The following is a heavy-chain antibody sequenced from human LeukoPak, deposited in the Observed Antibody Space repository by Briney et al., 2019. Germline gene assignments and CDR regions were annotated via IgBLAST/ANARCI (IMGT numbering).Heavy chain of an antibody. CDR3: ARDNWKDC. V-gene: IGHV3-7*01. D-gene: IGHD1-20*01. Sequence: GGSLRLSCAASGFTFSSYWMSWVRQAPGKGLEWVANIKQDGSEKYYVDSVKGRFTISRDNAKNSLYLQMSSLRVDDTAIYYCARDNWKDCWGQGTLVTVSS. J-gene: IGHJ4*02. CDR1: GFTFSSYW. CDR2: IKQDGSEK.